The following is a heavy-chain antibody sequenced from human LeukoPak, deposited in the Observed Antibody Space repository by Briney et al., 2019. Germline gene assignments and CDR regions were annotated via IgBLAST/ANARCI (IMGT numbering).Heavy chain of an antibody. CDR2: IYYSGST. Sequence: SETLSLTCTVPGGSISSGGYYWSWIRQHPGKGLEWIGYIYYSGSTYYNPSLKSRVTISVDTSKNQFSLKLSSVTAADTAVYYCAREHGVLLWFGELWGAFDIWGQGTMVTVSS. D-gene: IGHD3-10*01. CDR1: GGSISSGGYY. CDR3: AREHGVLLWFGELWGAFDI. J-gene: IGHJ3*02. V-gene: IGHV4-31*03.